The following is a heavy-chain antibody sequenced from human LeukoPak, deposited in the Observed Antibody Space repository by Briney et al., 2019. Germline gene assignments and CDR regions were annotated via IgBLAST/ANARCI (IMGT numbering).Heavy chain of an antibody. CDR1: GGSISSYY. CDR3: ARDRALWYDYGILDY. V-gene: IGHV4-4*07. CDR2: IYTSGST. J-gene: IGHJ4*02. D-gene: IGHD4-17*01. Sequence: SETLSLTCTVSGGSISSYYWSWIPQPAGKGLEWIGRIYTSGSTNYNPSLKSRVTMSVDTSKNQFSLKLSSVTAADTAVYYCARDRALWYDYGILDYWGQGTLVTVSS.